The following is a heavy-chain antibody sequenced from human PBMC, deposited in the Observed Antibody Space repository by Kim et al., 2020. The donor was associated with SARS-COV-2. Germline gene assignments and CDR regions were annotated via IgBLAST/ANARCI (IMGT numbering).Heavy chain of an antibody. D-gene: IGHD3-3*01. J-gene: IGHJ4*02. CDR3: ARESAAQYDFWSGYDTPFDY. CDR1: GFTFSSYE. V-gene: IGHV3-48*03. CDR2: ISSSGSTI. Sequence: GGSLRLSCAASGFTFSSYEMNWVRQAPGKGLEWVSYISSSGSTIYYADSVKGRFTISRDNAKNSLYLQMNSLRAEDTAVYYCARESAAQYDFWSGYDTPFDYWGQGTLVTVSS.